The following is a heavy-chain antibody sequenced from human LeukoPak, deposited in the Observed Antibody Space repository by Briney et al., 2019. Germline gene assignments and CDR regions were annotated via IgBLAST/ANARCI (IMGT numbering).Heavy chain of an antibody. D-gene: IGHD2-15*01. CDR2: ISGSGGST. CDR1: GFTFDDYA. J-gene: IGHJ4*02. CDR3: ARGRYCNGGSCYFDS. Sequence: GGSLRLSCAASGFTFDDYAMHWVRQAPGKGLEWVSGISGSGGSTYYADSVKGRFTISRDNSKNTLYLQMNSLRAEDTAVYYCARGRYCNGGSCYFDSWGQGTLVTVSS. V-gene: IGHV3-23*01.